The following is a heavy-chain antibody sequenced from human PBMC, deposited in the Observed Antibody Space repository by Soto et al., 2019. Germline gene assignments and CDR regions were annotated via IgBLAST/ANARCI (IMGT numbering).Heavy chain of an antibody. CDR3: ARTGSGSYYRIVDY. D-gene: IGHD1-26*01. Sequence: GESLKISCKGSEYSFNNWIAWVLQMPGKGLEWMGIIYPGDSDTRYSPSFHGQVTISADKSIRTAYLQWSSLKASDTGMYYCARTGSGSYYRIVDYWGQGTQVTVS. CDR1: EYSFNNW. CDR2: IYPGDSDT. J-gene: IGHJ4*02. V-gene: IGHV5-51*01.